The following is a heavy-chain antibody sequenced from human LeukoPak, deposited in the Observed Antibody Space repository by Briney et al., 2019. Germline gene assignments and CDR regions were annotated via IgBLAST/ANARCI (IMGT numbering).Heavy chain of an antibody. CDR3: TRGKTVTFGN. J-gene: IGHJ4*02. Sequence: SETLSLTCAVYGESKSTFFWNWIRQPPGKGLEWIGETSDRGTTTYNSAFKSRVTISLDTSKRRFSLTLTSVTAADTAVYYCTRGKTVTFGNWGQGSLVTVSS. V-gene: IGHV4-34*01. D-gene: IGHD3-3*01. CDR1: GESKSTFF. CDR2: TSDRGTT.